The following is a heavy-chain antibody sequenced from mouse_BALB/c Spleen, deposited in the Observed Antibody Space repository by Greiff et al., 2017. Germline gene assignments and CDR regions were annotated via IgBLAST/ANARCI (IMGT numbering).Heavy chain of an antibody. CDR2: ISTYYGNT. J-gene: IGHJ2*01. CDR3: GKPTGTTGAYFDY. D-gene: IGHD4-1*02. V-gene: IGHV1-67*01. Sequence: QVQLQQSGPELVRPGVSVKISCKGSGYTFTDYAMHWVKQSHAKSLEWIGVISTYYGNTNYNQKFKGKATMTVDKSSNTAYMELARLTSEDSAIYYCGKPTGTTGAYFDYWGQGTTLTVSS. CDR1: GYTFTDYA.